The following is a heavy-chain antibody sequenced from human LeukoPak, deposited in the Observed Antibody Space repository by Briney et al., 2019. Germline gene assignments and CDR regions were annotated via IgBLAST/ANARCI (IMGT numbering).Heavy chain of an antibody. D-gene: IGHD6-19*01. CDR1: GFTFSNYD. V-gene: IGHV3-23*01. J-gene: IGHJ5*02. CDR3: AKDLSRAVAADWFDP. Sequence: GGSLRLSCAASGFTFSNYDMSWVRQAPGKGLEWVSSISDSGGSTYYADSVKGRFTISRDNSKYTLYLQMTNLRAADTAVYYCAKDLSRAVAADWFDPWDQGSLVTVSS. CDR2: ISDSGGST.